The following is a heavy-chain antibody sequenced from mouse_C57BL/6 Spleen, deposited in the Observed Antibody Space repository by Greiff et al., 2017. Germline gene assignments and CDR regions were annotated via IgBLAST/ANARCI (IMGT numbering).Heavy chain of an antibody. CDR2: IDPSDSYT. J-gene: IGHJ2*01. CDR3: ARGFYGGYLDY. V-gene: IGHV1-69*01. Sequence: VQLQQPGAELVMPGASVKLSCKASGYTFTSYWMHWVKQRPGQGLEWIGEIDPSDSYTNYTHKFKGQSTLTVDKSSSTAYMQLSSLTSEDSAVYYCARGFYGGYLDYWGQGTTLTVSA. CDR1: GYTFTSYW. D-gene: IGHD1-1*02.